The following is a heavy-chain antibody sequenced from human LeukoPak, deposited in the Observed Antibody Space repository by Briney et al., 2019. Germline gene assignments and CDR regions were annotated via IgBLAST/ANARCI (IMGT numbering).Heavy chain of an antibody. CDR1: VFTLSRYA. J-gene: IGHJ4*02. CDR2: FTSDGGTT. V-gene: IGHV3-64D*06. Sequence: VGSPRLSSSASVFTLSRYAMHSVRHAPGKGREYVSAFTSDGGTTYYADSVKGRFTVSRDNSKNTLYLQMSSLRAEDTAVYYCLKDQGGRGDYWGQGTLVTVSS. CDR3: LKDQGGRGDY. D-gene: IGHD3-10*01.